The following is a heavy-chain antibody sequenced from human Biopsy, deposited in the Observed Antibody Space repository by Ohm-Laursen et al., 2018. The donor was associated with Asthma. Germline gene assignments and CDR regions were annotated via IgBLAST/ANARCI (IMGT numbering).Heavy chain of an antibody. CDR1: GYSLTDLS. Sequence: GASVKVSCKISGYSLTDLSVHWVRQAPGQELEWMGGHDHEEGGTVNARRFQGRVTMTEDTSTDTAYMELSSLSSDDTAVYYCASDFPKDYVRYNFQFWGQGTLVTVSS. CDR2: HDHEEGGT. CDR3: ASDFPKDYVRYNFQF. D-gene: IGHD4-17*01. V-gene: IGHV1-24*01. J-gene: IGHJ4*02.